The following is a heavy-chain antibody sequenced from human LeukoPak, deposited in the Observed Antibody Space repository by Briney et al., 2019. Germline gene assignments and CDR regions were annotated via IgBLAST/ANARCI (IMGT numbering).Heavy chain of an antibody. Sequence: SETLSLTCTVSGVSISSSSYYWGWIRQPPGKGLEWIGSIYYSGSTYYNPSLKSRVTISVDTSKNQFSLKLSSVTAADTAVYYCAVGDGDYGYLNYWGQGTLVTVSS. V-gene: IGHV4-39*07. CDR1: GVSISSSSYY. J-gene: IGHJ4*02. D-gene: IGHD4-17*01. CDR2: IYYSGST. CDR3: AVGDGDYGYLNY.